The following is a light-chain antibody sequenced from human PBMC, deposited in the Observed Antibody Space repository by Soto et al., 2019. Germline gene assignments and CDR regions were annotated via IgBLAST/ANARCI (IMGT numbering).Light chain of an antibody. V-gene: IGKV3-15*01. CDR1: QSVSSN. CDR3: QQYNNSGT. Sequence: EMVMSQSPATLSVSPGERATPSCRASQSVSSNLAWYQQKPGQAPRLLIYGTSTRATGIPARFSGSGSGTEFTLTISSLQSEDFAVYFCQQYNNSGTFGQGTKVDIK. CDR2: GTS. J-gene: IGKJ1*01.